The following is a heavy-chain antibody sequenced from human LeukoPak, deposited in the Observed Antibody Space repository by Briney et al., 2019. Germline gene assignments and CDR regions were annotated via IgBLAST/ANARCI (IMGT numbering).Heavy chain of an antibody. CDR3: ARGDYSNTPLYYYYYMDV. Sequence: SETLSLTCAVSGASIFSYYWSWIRQPAGKGLEWIGRMYSSGSTDYNPSLKSRVTMSVDTSKNQFSLKLSSVTAADTAVYYCARGDYSNTPLYYYYYMDVWGKGTTVTVSS. J-gene: IGHJ6*03. V-gene: IGHV4-4*07. CDR1: GASIFSYY. CDR2: MYSSGST. D-gene: IGHD4-11*01.